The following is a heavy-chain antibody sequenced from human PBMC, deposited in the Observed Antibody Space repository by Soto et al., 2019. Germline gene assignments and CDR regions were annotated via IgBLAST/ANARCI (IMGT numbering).Heavy chain of an antibody. D-gene: IGHD2-15*01. Sequence: SETLSLTCTVSGGSVSSGSYYWSWIRQPPGKGLEWIGYIYYSGSTNYNPSLKSRVTISVDTSKNQFSLKLSSVTAADTAVYYCARVPRGYCSGGSCYENDYWGQGTLVTVSS. J-gene: IGHJ4*02. CDR2: IYYSGST. V-gene: IGHV4-61*01. CDR1: GGSVSSGSYY. CDR3: ARVPRGYCSGGSCYENDY.